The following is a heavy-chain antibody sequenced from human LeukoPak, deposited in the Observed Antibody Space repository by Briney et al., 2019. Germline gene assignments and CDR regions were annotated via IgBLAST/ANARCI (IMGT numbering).Heavy chain of an antibody. CDR3: VKASEHYDS. V-gene: IGHV3-64D*06. CDR2: ISTNGGIT. J-gene: IGHJ4*02. CDR1: GFTFSTYG. D-gene: IGHD3-3*02. Sequence: GGSLRLSCSASGFTFSTYGMHWVRQGPGKGLEQVAAISTNGGITVYADSVKGRFTISRDNSKNTLYLQMSGLRDADTAVYYCVKASEHYDSWGQGTLVTVSS.